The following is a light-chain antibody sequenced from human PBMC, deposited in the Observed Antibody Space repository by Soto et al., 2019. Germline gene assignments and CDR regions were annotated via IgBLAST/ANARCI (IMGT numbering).Light chain of an antibody. CDR2: GAS. CDR3: QQSGGSLTWT. V-gene: IGKV3-20*01. Sequence: EIVLTQSPGTLSLSPGERATLSCRASQSVSSSYLAWYQQKPGQAPRLLIYGASGRATGIPDRFSGSGSGTDFTLTISRLEPEDFAVYYCQQSGGSLTWTFGQGTKVDIK. CDR1: QSVSSSY. J-gene: IGKJ1*01.